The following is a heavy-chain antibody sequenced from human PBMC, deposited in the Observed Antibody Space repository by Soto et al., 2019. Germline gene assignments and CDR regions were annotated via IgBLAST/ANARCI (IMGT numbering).Heavy chain of an antibody. CDR2: INHSGST. V-gene: IGHV4-34*01. CDR1: GGSFSGYY. J-gene: IGHJ4*02. D-gene: IGHD6-19*01. CDR3: ARDRSGWPYFDY. Sequence: SETLSLTCAVYGGSFSGYYWTWIRQPPGTGLEWIGEINHSGSTNYNPSLKSRVTISVDTSKNQFSLKLSSVTAADTAVYYCARDRSGWPYFDYWGLGNLVTVSS.